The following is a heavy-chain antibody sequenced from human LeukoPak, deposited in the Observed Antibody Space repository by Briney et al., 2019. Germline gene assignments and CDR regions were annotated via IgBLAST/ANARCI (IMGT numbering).Heavy chain of an antibody. CDR1: GFTFRSCG. J-gene: IGHJ3*02. CDR2: ISYDGSNK. Sequence: GGSLRLSCAASGFTFRSCGMHWVRQARGKGLEWFAVISYDGSNKYYADSVKGRFTISRDNSKNTLYLQMNSLRAEDTAVYYCARDGARYDAFDIWGQGTMVTVSS. V-gene: IGHV3-30-3*01. D-gene: IGHD3-10*01. CDR3: ARDGARYDAFDI.